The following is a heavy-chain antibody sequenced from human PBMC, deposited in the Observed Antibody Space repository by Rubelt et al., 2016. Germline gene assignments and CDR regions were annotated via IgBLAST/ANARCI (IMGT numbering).Heavy chain of an antibody. CDR2: INHSGST. V-gene: IGHV4-4*02. Sequence: QVQLQESGPGLVKPSGTLSLTCAVSGGSISSSNWWSWVRQPPGKGLEWIGEINHSGSTYYNPSLKSRVTISVDTSKNQCSLKLGSVTAADTAVYYCARGRDGDRMGCWGQGTLVTVSS. CDR1: GGSISSSNW. J-gene: IGHJ4*02. CDR3: ARGRDGDRMGC. D-gene: IGHD4-17*01.